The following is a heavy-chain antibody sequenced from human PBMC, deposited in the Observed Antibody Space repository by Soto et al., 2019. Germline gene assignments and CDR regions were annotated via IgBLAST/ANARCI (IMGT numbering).Heavy chain of an antibody. CDR1: GYTFTSYG. CDR3: ARGKGAPSLSPVYYWYGMDV. Sequence: ASVKVSCKASGYTFTSYGISWVRQAPGQGLEWMGWISAYNGNTNYAQKLQGRVTMTTDTSTSTAYMELRSLRSDDTAVYYCARGKGAPSLSPVYYWYGMDVWGQGTMVTVSS. J-gene: IGHJ6*02. D-gene: IGHD3-16*02. CDR2: ISAYNGNT. V-gene: IGHV1-18*01.